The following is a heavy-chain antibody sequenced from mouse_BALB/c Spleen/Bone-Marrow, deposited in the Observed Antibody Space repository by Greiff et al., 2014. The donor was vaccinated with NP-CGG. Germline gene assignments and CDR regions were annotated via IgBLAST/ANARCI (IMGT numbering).Heavy chain of an antibody. CDR3: TRRSLLSDYYSMDY. CDR2: INPSNGGT. J-gene: IGHJ4*01. CDR1: GYTFTSYY. D-gene: IGHD2-10*01. V-gene: IGHV1S81*02. Sequence: SGAELVKPGASVKLSCKASGYTFTSYYLYWVKQRPGQGLEWIGEINPSNGGTNFNERFKSKASLTVDKSSSTAYVQLNSLTSEDSAVYYCTRRSLLSDYYSMDYWGQGTSVTVSS.